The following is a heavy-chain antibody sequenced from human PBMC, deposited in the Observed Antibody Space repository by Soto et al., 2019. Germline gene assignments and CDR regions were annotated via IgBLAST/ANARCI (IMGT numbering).Heavy chain of an antibody. J-gene: IGHJ5*02. CDR3: AHIPNYYQYDWFDP. CDR2: IYWDDDK. V-gene: IGHV2-5*02. Sequence: QITLKESGPTLVKPTQTLRLTSTFSGFSITTRGVGVVWIRQPPGKALDCLELIYWDDDKRYSPSLQSRLSISKDTSKNQVVLTMTNVDPVDTATYYCAHIPNYYQYDWFDPWGQGTLVSVSS. D-gene: IGHD3-16*01. CDR1: GFSITTRGVG.